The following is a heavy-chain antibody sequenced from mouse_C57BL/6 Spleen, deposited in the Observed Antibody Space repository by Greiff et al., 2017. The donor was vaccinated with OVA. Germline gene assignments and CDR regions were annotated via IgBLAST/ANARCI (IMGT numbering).Heavy chain of an antibody. CDR3: ARGGSITAVVATRYFAY. CDR1: GYTFTSYW. Sequence: QVQLQQPGAELVKPGASVKMSCKASGYTFTSYWITWVKQRPGQGLEWIGDIYPGSGSTNYNEKFKSKATLTVDTSSSTAYMQLSSLTSEDSAVYYCARGGSITAVVATRYFAYWGQGTTLTVSS. V-gene: IGHV1-55*01. J-gene: IGHJ2*01. D-gene: IGHD1-1*01. CDR2: IYPGSGST.